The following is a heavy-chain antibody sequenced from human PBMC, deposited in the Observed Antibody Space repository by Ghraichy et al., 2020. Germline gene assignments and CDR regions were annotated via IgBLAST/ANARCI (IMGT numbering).Heavy chain of an antibody. CDR3: AKGQGYCTTTSCYPFDY. D-gene: IGHD2-2*01. J-gene: IGHJ4*02. CDR2: ISGSGDRT. CDR1: GFTVSNYA. Sequence: GESLNISCAASGFTVSNYAMSWVRQAPGKGLEWVSGISGSGDRTYYADSVKGRFTISRDNSKNTLYLQMNSLGAEDTAVYHCAKGQGYCTTTSCYPFDYWGQGTLVTVSS. V-gene: IGHV3-23*01.